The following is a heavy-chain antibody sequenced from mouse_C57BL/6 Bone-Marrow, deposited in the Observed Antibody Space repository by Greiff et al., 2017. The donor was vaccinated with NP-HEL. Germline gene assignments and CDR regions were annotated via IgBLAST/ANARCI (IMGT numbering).Heavy chain of an antibody. CDR2: IDPSDSYT. CDR1: GYTFTSYW. D-gene: IGHD2-2*01. J-gene: IGHJ3*01. V-gene: IGHV1-59*01. Sequence: QVQLKQPGAELVRPGTSVKLSCKASGYTFTSYWMHWVKQRPGQGLEWIGVIDPSDSYTNYNKKFKGKATLTVDPSSSTAYMQLSSLTSEDSAVYYCARVSTMVKWVAYWGQGTLVTVSA. CDR3: ARVSTMVKWVAY.